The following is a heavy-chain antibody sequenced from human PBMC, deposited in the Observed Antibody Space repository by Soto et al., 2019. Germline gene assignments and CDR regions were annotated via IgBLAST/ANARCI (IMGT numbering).Heavy chain of an antibody. CDR1: GGTFSSYA. J-gene: IGHJ3*02. CDR3: ARDRQQLRSDAFDI. V-gene: IGHV1-69*06. CDR2: IIPIFGTA. Sequence: QVQLVQSGAEVKKPGSSVKVSCKASGGTFSSYAISWVRQAPGQGLEWMGGIIPIFGTANYAQKFQGRVTITADKSPRTDSMELSSLRSEDMAVYYCARDRQQLRSDAFDIWGQCPMVRVSS. D-gene: IGHD6-13*01.